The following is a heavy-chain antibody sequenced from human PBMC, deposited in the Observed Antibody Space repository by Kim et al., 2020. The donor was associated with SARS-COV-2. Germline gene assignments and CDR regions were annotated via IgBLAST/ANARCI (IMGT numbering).Heavy chain of an antibody. V-gene: IGHV3-30*18. J-gene: IGHJ6*02. D-gene: IGHD3-10*01. CDR3: AKESGSGSYYAWTYYYYGMDV. CDR1: GFTFSSYG. Sequence: GGSLRLCAASGFTFSSYGMHWVRQAPGKGLEWVAVISYDGSNKYYADSVKGRFTISRDNSKNTLYLQMNSLRAEDTAVYYCAKESGSGSYYAWTYYYYGMDVWGQGTTVTVSS. CDR2: ISYDGSNK.